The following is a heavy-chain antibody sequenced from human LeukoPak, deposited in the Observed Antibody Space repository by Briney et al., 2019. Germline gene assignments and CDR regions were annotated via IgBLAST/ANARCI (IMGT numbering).Heavy chain of an antibody. CDR3: ARDTRTFDY. D-gene: IGHD1-26*01. CDR1: GFTFSSSA. Sequence: GGSLRLSCAASGFTFSSSAMYWVRQAPGKGLEWVAVISYDGSSKDYADSVKGRFTISRDNAKNSLFLQMNSLRAEDTAVYYCARDTRTFDYWGQGTLVTVSS. CDR2: ISYDGSSK. J-gene: IGHJ4*02. V-gene: IGHV3-30-3*01.